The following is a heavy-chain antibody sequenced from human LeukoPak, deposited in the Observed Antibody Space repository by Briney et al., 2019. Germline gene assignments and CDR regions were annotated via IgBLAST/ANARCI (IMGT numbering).Heavy chain of an antibody. D-gene: IGHD2-2*02. Sequence: GGSLRLSCAASGFTFSSYSMNWVRQAPGKGLEWVSYISSSGTTIYYADSVKGRFTISRDNPKNSLYLQMNSLRAEDTAVYYYARGYCSSNTCYIAFDIWGQGTMVTVSS. CDR2: ISSSGTTI. V-gene: IGHV3-48*01. CDR1: GFTFSSYS. CDR3: ARGYCSSNTCYIAFDI. J-gene: IGHJ3*02.